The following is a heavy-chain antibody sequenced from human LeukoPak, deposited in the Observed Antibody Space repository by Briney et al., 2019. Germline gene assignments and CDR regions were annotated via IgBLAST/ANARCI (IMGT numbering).Heavy chain of an antibody. CDR2: ITGSGGRT. V-gene: IGHV3-23*01. CDR1: GFTFSSYA. D-gene: IGHD5-18*01. Sequence: GGSLRLSCAASGFTFSSYAMNWVRQAPGKGLEWVSAITGSGGRTYYADSVKGRFTISRDNSKNTLYLQMNSLRAEDTAVYYCARGLPTNTAMVRPNYWGQGTLVTVSS. J-gene: IGHJ4*02. CDR3: ARGLPTNTAMVRPNY.